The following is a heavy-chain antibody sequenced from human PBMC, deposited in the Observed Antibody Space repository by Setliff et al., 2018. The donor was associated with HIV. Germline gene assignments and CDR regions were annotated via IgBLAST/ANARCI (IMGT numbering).Heavy chain of an antibody. D-gene: IGHD3-9*01. CDR1: GYTLSELS. V-gene: IGHV1-24*01. Sequence: ASVKVSCKVSGYTLSELSMHWVRQAPGEGLEWMGGFDPEDGETIYAEKFQGRVTMTEDTATEIAYMELSSLRSEDAAVYYCAKDAYHDCLTGPTPGAFDIWGQGTVVTVSS. CDR3: AKDAYHDCLTGPTPGAFDI. CDR2: FDPEDGET. J-gene: IGHJ3*02.